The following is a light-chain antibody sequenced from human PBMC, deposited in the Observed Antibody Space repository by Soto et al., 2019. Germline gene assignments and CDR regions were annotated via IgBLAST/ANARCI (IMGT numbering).Light chain of an antibody. V-gene: IGKV3D-15*01. Sequence: EIVMTQSPATLSVSPGERATLSCRASQSISSNLAWYQQKPGQAPRLLIYGESTRATGIPARFSGSGSGTEVTLTINSRQSEDFAVCYYQQYNNWPPWTFGQGTKVEIK. CDR1: QSISSN. CDR2: GES. CDR3: QQYNNWPPWT. J-gene: IGKJ1*01.